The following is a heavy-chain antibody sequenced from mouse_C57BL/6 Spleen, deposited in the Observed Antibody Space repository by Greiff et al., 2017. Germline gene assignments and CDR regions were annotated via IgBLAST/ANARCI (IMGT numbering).Heavy chain of an antibody. D-gene: IGHD2-3*01. CDR3: TTDGYHYFDY. V-gene: IGHV1-82*01. J-gene: IGHJ2*01. CDR1: GYAFSSSW. Sequence: QVQLQQSGPELVKPGASVKISCKASGYAFSSSWMNWVKQRPGKGLKWIGRIYPGDGDTNYNGKFKGKATLTADKSSSTAYMQLSSLTSEDSAVYFCTTDGYHYFDYWGQGTTLTVAS. CDR2: IYPGDGDT.